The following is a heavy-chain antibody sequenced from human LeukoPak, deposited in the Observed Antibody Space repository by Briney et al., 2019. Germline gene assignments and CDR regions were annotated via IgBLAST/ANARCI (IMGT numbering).Heavy chain of an antibody. V-gene: IGHV1-8*01. Sequence: ASRKVSSTASVYTFTNYYINLGRHAPGQRPEWMGWMNPKSGNTGYAQKFQGRVTMTRDTSISTAYMELGSLRSEDTAVYYCARVTGSIDYWGQGTLVTVSS. D-gene: IGHD1-26*01. CDR3: ARVTGSIDY. J-gene: IGHJ4*02. CDR2: MNPKSGNT. CDR1: VYTFTNYY.